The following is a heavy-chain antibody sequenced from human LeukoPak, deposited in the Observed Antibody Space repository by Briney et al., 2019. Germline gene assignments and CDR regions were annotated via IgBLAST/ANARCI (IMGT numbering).Heavy chain of an antibody. CDR1: GGSISSSSYY. CDR3: ARDRGSDYYGSGRHFDY. J-gene: IGHJ4*02. D-gene: IGHD3-10*01. Sequence: SETLSLTCTVSGGSISSSSYYWGWIRQPPGKGLEWIGSIYYSGSTYYNPSLKSRVTISVDTSKNQFSLKLSSVTAADTAVYYCARDRGSDYYGSGRHFDYWGQGTLVTVSS. CDR2: IYYSGST. V-gene: IGHV4-39*07.